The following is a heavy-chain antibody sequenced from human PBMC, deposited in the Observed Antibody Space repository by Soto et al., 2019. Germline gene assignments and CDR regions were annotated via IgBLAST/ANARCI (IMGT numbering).Heavy chain of an antibody. CDR2: VFHTGTT. CDR1: GDSVSSPYY. V-gene: IGHV4-4*02. D-gene: IGHD6-19*01. CDR3: ARSAGWYAVHS. Sequence: QVQLQESGPGLLKPSGTLSLTCAVSGDSVSSPYYWCWVRQPPGKGLEWIGEVFHTGTTSYNPSLRSRVTISMDKSNNQFSLDLSSVTAADTAVYFCARSAGWYAVHSWGPGTLVIVSS. J-gene: IGHJ4*02.